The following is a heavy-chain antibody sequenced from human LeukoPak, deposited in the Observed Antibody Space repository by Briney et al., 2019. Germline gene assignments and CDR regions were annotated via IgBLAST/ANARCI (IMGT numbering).Heavy chain of an antibody. CDR1: GGSISSYY. J-gene: IGHJ4*02. D-gene: IGHD5-24*01. V-gene: IGHV4-59*04. CDR2: VFHRGTT. CDR3: ARHGRDGYNYRGVFDN. Sequence: SETLSLTCTVSGGSISSYYWSWIRQPPGKGLEWIGSVFHRGTTYYNPSLRSRVTISVDTSKNQFSLRLSSVTAADTAVFYCARHGRDGYNYRGVFDNWGQGTLVTVSS.